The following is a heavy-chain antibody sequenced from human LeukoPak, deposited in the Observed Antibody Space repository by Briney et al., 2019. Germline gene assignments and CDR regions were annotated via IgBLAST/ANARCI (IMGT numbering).Heavy chain of an antibody. CDR2: ISSSGSTI. Sequence: PGGSLRLSCAASGFTFSDYYMSWIRQAPGKGLEWVSYISSSGSTIYYADSVKGRFTISRDNAKNSLYLQMNSLRAEDTAVYYCARVYYDSSGYYDAFDIWGQGTMVTVSS. D-gene: IGHD3-22*01. CDR1: GFTFSDYY. V-gene: IGHV3-11*04. CDR3: ARVYYDSSGYYDAFDI. J-gene: IGHJ3*02.